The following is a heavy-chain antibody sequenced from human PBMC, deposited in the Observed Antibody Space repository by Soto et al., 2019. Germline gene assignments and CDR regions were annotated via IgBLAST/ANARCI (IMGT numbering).Heavy chain of an antibody. CDR1: GFSFSDYY. V-gene: IGHV3-11*01. CDR3: ARDNRSFWNGYYSRYDYYGMDV. J-gene: IGHJ6*02. Sequence: QVQLVESGGGLVKPGGSLRLSCAASGFSFSDYYMTWIRQAPGKGLEWLSYISSSGYPIYYADSVKGRFTISRDNAKNSAYLQMNSLRAEHTAVYYCARDNRSFWNGYYSRYDYYGMDVWGQGTTVTVYS. D-gene: IGHD3-3*01. CDR2: ISSSGYPI.